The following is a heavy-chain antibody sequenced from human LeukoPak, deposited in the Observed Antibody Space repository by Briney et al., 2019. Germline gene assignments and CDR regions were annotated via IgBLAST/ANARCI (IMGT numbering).Heavy chain of an antibody. Sequence: GASVKVSCKASGYTFTSYDINWVRQATGQGLEWMGWMNPNSGNTGYAQKFQGRVTMTRNTSISTAYMELSSLRSEDTAVCYCARGRYCSGGSCYYLTEYFQHWGQGTLVTVSS. CDR3: ARGRYCSGGSCYYLTEYFQH. CDR1: GYTFTSYD. V-gene: IGHV1-8*01. J-gene: IGHJ1*01. CDR2: MNPNSGNT. D-gene: IGHD2-15*01.